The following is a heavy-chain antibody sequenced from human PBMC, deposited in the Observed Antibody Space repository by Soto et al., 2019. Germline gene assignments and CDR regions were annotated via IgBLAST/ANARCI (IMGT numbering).Heavy chain of an antibody. V-gene: IGHV3-23*01. CDR3: AKDLSGRYCDYEAFDI. CDR2: ISGSGGST. CDR1: GFTFSSYA. J-gene: IGHJ3*02. Sequence: EVQLLESGGGLVQPGGSLRLSCAASGFTFSSYAMSWVRQAPGKGLEWVSAISGSGGSTYYADSVKGRFTISRDNSKNTLYLQMNSLRAEDTAVYYCAKDLSGRYCDYEAFDIWGQGTMVTVSS. D-gene: IGHD4-17*01.